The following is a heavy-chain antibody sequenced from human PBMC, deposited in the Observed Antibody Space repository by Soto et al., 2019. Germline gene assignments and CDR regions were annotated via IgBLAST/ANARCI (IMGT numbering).Heavy chain of an antibody. J-gene: IGHJ5*02. V-gene: IGHV3-7*03. CDR2: IKTDGSDK. Sequence: PGGSLRLSCAASGFTFNSYWMGWVRQAPGKGLEWVANIKTDGSDKYYVDSVKGRFTISRDNAKNSLCLQMNSLTAEDTAIYYCEVVNGMGWFGPWGQGTLVTVSS. D-gene: IGHD2-8*01. CDR3: EVVNGMGWFGP. CDR1: GFTFNSYW.